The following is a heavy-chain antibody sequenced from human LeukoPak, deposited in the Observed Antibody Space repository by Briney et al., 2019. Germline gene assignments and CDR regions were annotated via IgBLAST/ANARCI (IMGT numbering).Heavy chain of an antibody. CDR1: GYTFTSYD. J-gene: IGHJ4*02. D-gene: IGHD6-6*01. CDR3: ARTRIAARYFDY. CDR2: MNPNSGNT. V-gene: IGHV1-8*01. Sequence: ASVKVSCKASGYTFTSYDINWVRQATGQGLEWMGWMNPNSGNTGHAQKFQGRVTMTRNTSVSTAYMELSSLRSEDTAVYYCARTRIAARYFDYWGQRTLVTVSS.